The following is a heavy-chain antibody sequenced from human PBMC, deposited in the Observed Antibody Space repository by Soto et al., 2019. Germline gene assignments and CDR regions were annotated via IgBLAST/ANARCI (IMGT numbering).Heavy chain of an antibody. Sequence: GGSLRLSCAASGFTFSSYWMSWVRQAPGKGLEWVANIKQDGSEKYYVDSVKGRFTISRDNAKNSLYLQMNSLRAEDTAVYYCAREEPSGSYYNNKPPDAFDIWGQGTMVTVSS. CDR2: IKQDGSEK. CDR1: GFTFSSYW. V-gene: IGHV3-7*01. J-gene: IGHJ3*02. CDR3: AREEPSGSYYNNKPPDAFDI. D-gene: IGHD3-10*01.